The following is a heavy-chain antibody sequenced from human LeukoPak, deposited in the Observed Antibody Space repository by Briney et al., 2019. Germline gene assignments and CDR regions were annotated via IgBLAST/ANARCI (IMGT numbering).Heavy chain of an antibody. CDR2: ISGSGGST. CDR3: AKAPMEDSWYIHFDY. D-gene: IGHD6-13*01. Sequence: GGSLRLSCAAPGFTFSSYAMSWVRQAPGKGLEWVLAISGSGGSTYYADSVKGRFTISRDNSKNTLYLQINSLRAEDTAIYYCAKAPMEDSWYIHFDYWGQGTLVTVSS. V-gene: IGHV3-23*01. CDR1: GFTFSSYA. J-gene: IGHJ4*02.